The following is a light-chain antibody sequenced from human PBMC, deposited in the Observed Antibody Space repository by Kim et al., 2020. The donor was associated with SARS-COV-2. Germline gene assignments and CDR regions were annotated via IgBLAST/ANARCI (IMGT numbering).Light chain of an antibody. CDR3: GADHGSGSNFVV. CDR2: VGTGGIVG. CDR1: SGYSNYK. V-gene: IGLV9-49*01. J-gene: IGLJ2*01. Sequence: QPVLTQPPSASASLGASVTLTCTLSSGYSNYKVDWYQQRPGKGPRFVMRVGTGGIVGSKGDGIPDRFSVLGSGLNRYLTIKNIQEEDESDYHCGADHGSGSNFVVFGGGNQRTVL.